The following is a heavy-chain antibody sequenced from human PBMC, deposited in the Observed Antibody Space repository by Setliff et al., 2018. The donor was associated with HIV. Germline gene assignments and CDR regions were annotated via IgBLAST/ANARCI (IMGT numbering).Heavy chain of an antibody. CDR2: ISTYNGNT. D-gene: IGHD4-4*01. CDR1: GYMFTSYG. V-gene: IGHV1-18*01. J-gene: IGHJ4*02. Sequence: ASEKVSCKASGYMFTSYGIGWVRQAPGQGLEWMAWISTYNGNTNYAPQFQGRVSVTTDTATSTVHMELRSLRSDDTAMYYCARDMDYSNPDYWGQGTLVTVSS. CDR3: ARDMDYSNPDY.